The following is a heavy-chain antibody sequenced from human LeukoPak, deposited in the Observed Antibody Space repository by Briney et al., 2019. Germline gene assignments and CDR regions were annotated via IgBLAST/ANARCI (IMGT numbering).Heavy chain of an antibody. CDR1: GFTFSSYA. V-gene: IGHV3-23*01. Sequence: PGGSLRLSCAASGFTFSSYAMSWVRQAPGKGLEWVSAISGSGGSTYYADSVKGRFTISRDNSKNTLYLQMNSLRAEDTAVYYCAKDLTMGSPSPSYFDYWGQGTLVTVSS. J-gene: IGHJ4*02. CDR3: AKDLTMGSPSPSYFDY. D-gene: IGHD4/OR15-4a*01. CDR2: ISGSGGST.